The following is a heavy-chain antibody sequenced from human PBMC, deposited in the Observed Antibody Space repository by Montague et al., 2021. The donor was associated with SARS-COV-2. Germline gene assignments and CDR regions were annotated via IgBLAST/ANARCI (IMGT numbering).Heavy chain of an antibody. V-gene: IGHV3-48*03. J-gene: IGHJ3*02. D-gene: IGHD3-16*02. Sequence: SLRHSCAASGFTFSNYDMNWVRQAPGKGPEWISYISTSAYTTSYAGSVKGRFTISRDNGKNSLYLQMNSLRVEDTAVYYCTRDYRSIVGDGLDIWGQGTKVTVSS. CDR3: TRDYRSIVGDGLDI. CDR2: ISTSAYTT. CDR1: GFTFSNYD.